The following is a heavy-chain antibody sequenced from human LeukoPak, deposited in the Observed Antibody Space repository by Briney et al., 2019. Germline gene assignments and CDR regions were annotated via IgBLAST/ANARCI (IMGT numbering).Heavy chain of an antibody. V-gene: IGHV4-38-2*02. D-gene: IGHD3-3*01. CDR2: IYHSGST. Sequence: SETLSLTCTVSGYSISSGYYWGWIRQPPGKGLEWIGSIYHSGSTYYNPSLKSRVTISVDTSKNQFSLKLSSVTAAGTAVYYCARRRITIFGVVIIRGPFDYWGQGTLVTVSS. CDR3: ARRRITIFGVVIIRGPFDY. J-gene: IGHJ4*02. CDR1: GYSISSGYY.